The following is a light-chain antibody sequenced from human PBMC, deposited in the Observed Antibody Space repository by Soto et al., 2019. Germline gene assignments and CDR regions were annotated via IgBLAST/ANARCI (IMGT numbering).Light chain of an antibody. Sequence: EIVLTQSPATLSLSPGERVTLSCRASQNVSTYLAWYQQKPGQAPRLLIYDASNRATGIPARFSGSGSGTDFTLTISSLEPEDLAVYYCQQRTNWLTFGPGTKVDIK. CDR3: QQRTNWLT. V-gene: IGKV3-11*01. CDR1: QNVSTY. CDR2: DAS. J-gene: IGKJ3*01.